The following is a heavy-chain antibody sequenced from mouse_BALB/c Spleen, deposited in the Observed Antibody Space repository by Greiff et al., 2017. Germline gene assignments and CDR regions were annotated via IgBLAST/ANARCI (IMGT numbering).Heavy chain of an antibody. CDR2: IDPETGGT. CDR3: TNYYGYYAMDY. CDR1: GYTFTDYE. Sequence: VKLQESGAELVRPGASVTLSCKASGYTFTDYEMHWVKQTPVHGLEWIGAIDPETGGTAYNQKFKGKATLTADKSSSTAYMELRSLTSEDSAVYYCTNYYGYYAMDYWGQGTSVTVSS. V-gene: IGHV1-15*01. J-gene: IGHJ4*01. D-gene: IGHD1-2*01.